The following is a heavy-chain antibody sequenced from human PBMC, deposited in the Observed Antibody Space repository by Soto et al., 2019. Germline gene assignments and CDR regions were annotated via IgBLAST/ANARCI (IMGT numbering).Heavy chain of an antibody. V-gene: IGHV4-4*07. J-gene: IGHJ4*02. Sequence: SETLSLTCPVSGGSISSYYWSWIRQPAGKVLEWIGHMYGSGSPNYNLSLESRVSMSVDTSKNQFSLKLTSVTAADTAVYYCARVSYSYGYIDYWGQGTLVTVSS. CDR2: MYGSGSP. D-gene: IGHD5-18*01. CDR1: GGSISSYY. CDR3: ARVSYSYGYIDY.